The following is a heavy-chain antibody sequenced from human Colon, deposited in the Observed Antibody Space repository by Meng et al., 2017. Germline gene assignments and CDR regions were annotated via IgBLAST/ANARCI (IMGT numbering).Heavy chain of an antibody. CDR3: AHRRLYFGFDY. D-gene: IGHD3-9*01. Sequence: QLPFEAPAPALVEPTQTLTRACPCSGFPIKTSEENVGWIRPSPGKAPEWLALIHWDDDKRYSPSLRNRLAITKDTSKNQVVLSMTNMDPVDTATYFCAHRRLYFGFDYWGQGALVTVSS. J-gene: IGHJ4*02. CDR1: GFPIKTSEEN. V-gene: IGHV2-5*02. CDR2: IHWDDDK.